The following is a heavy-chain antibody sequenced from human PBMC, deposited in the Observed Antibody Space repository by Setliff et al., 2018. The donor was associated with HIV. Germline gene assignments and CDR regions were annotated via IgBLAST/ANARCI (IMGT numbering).Heavy chain of an antibody. CDR1: GFTFGGFA. J-gene: IGHJ4*02. CDR3: AKGHYDDWYYFDY. V-gene: IGHV3-23*01. D-gene: IGHD4-17*01. Sequence: GGSLRLSCVPSGFTFGGFAMSWVRQAPGRGLEWVSAITGSGGNTYYADSVKGRFTISRDNSENTLYLQMNSLRADDTAVYYCAKGHYDDWYYFDYWGPGTLVTVSS. CDR2: ITGSGGNT.